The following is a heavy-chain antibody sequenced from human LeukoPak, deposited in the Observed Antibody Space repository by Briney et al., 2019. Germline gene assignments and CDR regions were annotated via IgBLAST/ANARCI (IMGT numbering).Heavy chain of an antibody. Sequence: GGSLRLSCAASGFTFSNYWMTWVRQAPGKGLEWVANIKKDGSEKYYVCSVKGRFTISRDNAKSSLYLQMNSLGDEDTALYYCARDTPHGQVWLVWGQGTLVPVSS. CDR1: GFTFSNYW. J-gene: IGHJ4*02. D-gene: IGHD5-18*01. CDR3: ARDTPHGQVWLV. CDR2: IKKDGSEK. V-gene: IGHV3-7*01.